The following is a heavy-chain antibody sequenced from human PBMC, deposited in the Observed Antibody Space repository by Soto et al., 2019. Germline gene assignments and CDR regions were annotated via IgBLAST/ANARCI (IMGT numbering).Heavy chain of an antibody. CDR2: IFSNDEK. J-gene: IGHJ5*02. CDR3: ASTYSTSWYWFDP. CDR1: GFSLGNAGLG. V-gene: IGHV2-26*04. D-gene: IGHD6-13*01. Sequence: QVTVKESGPVLVKPTETLTLTCTVSGFSLGNAGLGVSWSRQPPGKALEWLAHIFSNDEKSYSTSLKSRLTISKDTSKSQVVLTMTNMDPVDTATYYCASTYSTSWYWFDPLGQGTLVTVSS.